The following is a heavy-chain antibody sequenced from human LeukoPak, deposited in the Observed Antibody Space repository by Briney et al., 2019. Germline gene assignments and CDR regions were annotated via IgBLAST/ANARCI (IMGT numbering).Heavy chain of an antibody. Sequence: GGSLRLSCAASGFTFSSYAMSWVRQAPGKGLEWVSGISVSGGGTYYADSVKGRFTISRDKSKNTVDLQMNSLRAEDTAIYYCARDGSSSSYYFDYWGQGTLVTVSS. CDR1: GFTFSSYA. J-gene: IGHJ4*02. CDR2: ISVSGGGT. V-gene: IGHV3-23*01. CDR3: ARDGSSSSYYFDY. D-gene: IGHD6-13*01.